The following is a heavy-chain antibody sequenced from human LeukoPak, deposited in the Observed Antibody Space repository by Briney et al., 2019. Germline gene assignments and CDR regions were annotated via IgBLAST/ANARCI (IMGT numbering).Heavy chain of an antibody. CDR3: AWIAAAGNDYDY. J-gene: IGHJ4*02. CDR2: IIPIFGTA. D-gene: IGHD6-13*01. CDR1: GGTFSSYA. Sequence: SVNVSYKPSGGTFSSYAISWVRQAPGQRLEWMGGIIPIFGTANYAQKFQGRVTITADESTSTAYMELSSLRSEDTAVYYCAWIAAAGNDYDYWGKGTLVTVSS. V-gene: IGHV1-69*13.